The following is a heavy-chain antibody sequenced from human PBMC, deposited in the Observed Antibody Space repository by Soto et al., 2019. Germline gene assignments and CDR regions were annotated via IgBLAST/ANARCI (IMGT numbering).Heavy chain of an antibody. CDR1: GFTFSSYA. CDR3: AKEVLSRITMVRGVPGGAFDI. D-gene: IGHD3-10*01. Sequence: GGSLRLSCAASGFTFSSYAMSWVRQAPGKGLEWVSAISGSGGSTYYADSVKGRFTISRDNSKNTLYLQMNSLRAEDTAVYYCAKEVLSRITMVRGVPGGAFDIWGQGTMVTVSS. J-gene: IGHJ3*02. V-gene: IGHV3-23*01. CDR2: ISGSGGST.